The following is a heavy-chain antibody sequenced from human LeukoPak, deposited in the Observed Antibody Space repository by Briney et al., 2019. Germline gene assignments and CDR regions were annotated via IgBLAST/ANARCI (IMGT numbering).Heavy chain of an antibody. D-gene: IGHD3-9*01. CDR3: ARAYDNLTGYPKVDV. J-gene: IGHJ6*02. Sequence: GGSLRLSCAASGFTFSDYYMSWIRQAPGKGLEWVSYISSSSSYTNYADSVKGRFTISRDLSKNTVYLQMNSLRAEDSAVYYCARAYDNLTGYPKVDVWGRGTTVTVS. CDR2: ISSSSSYT. CDR1: GFTFSDYY. V-gene: IGHV3-11*03.